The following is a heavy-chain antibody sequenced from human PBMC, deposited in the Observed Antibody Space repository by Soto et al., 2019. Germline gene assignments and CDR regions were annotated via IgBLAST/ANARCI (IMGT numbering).Heavy chain of an antibody. Sequence: SETLSLTCTVSGGSISSGDYYWSWIRQPPGKGLEWIGYIYYSGSTYYNPSLKSRVTISVDTSKNQFSLKLCSVTAADTAVYYCARSTIFGVVIMEGFDYWGQGTLVTVSS. CDR3: ARSTIFGVVIMEGFDY. J-gene: IGHJ4*02. D-gene: IGHD3-3*01. V-gene: IGHV4-30-4*01. CDR2: IYYSGST. CDR1: GGSISSGDYY.